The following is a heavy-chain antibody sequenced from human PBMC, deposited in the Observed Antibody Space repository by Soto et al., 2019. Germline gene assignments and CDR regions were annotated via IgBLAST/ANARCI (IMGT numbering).Heavy chain of an antibody. CDR1: GFTFTSSA. Sequence: GASVKVSCKASGFTFTSSAVQWVRQARGQRLEWIGWIVVGSGNTNYAQKFQERVTITRDMSTSTAYMELSSLRSEDTAVYYCAAEYCSSTSCYTYYYYGMDVWGQGTTVTSP. D-gene: IGHD2-2*02. J-gene: IGHJ6*02. V-gene: IGHV1-58*01. CDR3: AAEYCSSTSCYTYYYYGMDV. CDR2: IVVGSGNT.